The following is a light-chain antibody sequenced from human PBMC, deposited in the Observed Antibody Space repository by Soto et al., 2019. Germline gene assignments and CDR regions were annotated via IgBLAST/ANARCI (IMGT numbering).Light chain of an antibody. V-gene: IGKV1-39*01. CDR3: QQSYTFPFT. CDR2: VAS. Sequence: DIQMTQSPSSLYASVGDRVTITCRANQTISNSLNWYQQRLGKAPNLLIYVASNLQSGVPSRFSGGGSGTDFTLTISSLQPDDLATYYCQQSYTFPFTFGPGTKVDLK. CDR1: QTISNS. J-gene: IGKJ3*01.